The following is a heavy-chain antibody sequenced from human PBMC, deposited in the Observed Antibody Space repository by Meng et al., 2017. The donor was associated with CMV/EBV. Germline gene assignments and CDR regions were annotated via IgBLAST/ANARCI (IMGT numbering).Heavy chain of an antibody. Sequence: ASVKVSCKASGYTFTSYYMHWVRQAPGQGLEWMGIINPSGGSTSYAQKFQGRVTMTRDTSTSTVYMELSSLRSEGTAVYYCARDQGYSSSSPEDHYYGMDVWGQGTTVTVSS. CDR3: ARDQGYSSSSPEDHYYGMDV. D-gene: IGHD6-6*01. J-gene: IGHJ6*02. CDR2: INPSGGST. V-gene: IGHV1-46*01. CDR1: GYTFTSYY.